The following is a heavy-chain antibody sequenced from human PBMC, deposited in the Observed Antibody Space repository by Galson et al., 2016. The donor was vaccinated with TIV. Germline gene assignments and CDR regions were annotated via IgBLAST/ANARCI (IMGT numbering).Heavy chain of an antibody. CDR2: IDPSDSYT. Sequence: QSGAEVKKPGESLRISCKGSGYRFGGSWISWVRQMPGQGLDFMGRIDPSDSYTSYSPSFQGHVTISADKSTGTAYLQWSSLRSSDTAIYYCVTVAAYGYAWDDYKTFWGRGTLVTVSS. CDR1: GYRFGGSW. J-gene: IGHJ4*02. CDR3: VTVAAYGYAWDDYKTF. V-gene: IGHV5-10-1*01. D-gene: IGHD5-12*01.